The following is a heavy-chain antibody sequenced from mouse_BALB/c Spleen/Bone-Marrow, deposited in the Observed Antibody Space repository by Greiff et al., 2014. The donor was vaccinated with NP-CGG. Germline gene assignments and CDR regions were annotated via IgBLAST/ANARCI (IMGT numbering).Heavy chain of an antibody. CDR1: GYTFTDFN. D-gene: IGHD2-14*01. CDR2: ISPYIGGT. CDR3: ARGRRYDGPYFDY. V-gene: IGHV1S29*02. Sequence: EVNLVESGPELVKPGASVKISCKASGYTFTDFNMHWVKQSHGKSLEWIGFISPYIGGTGYNQKFKSKATLTVDSSSSTAYMELRSLTSEDSAVYYCARGRRYDGPYFDYWGQGTTLTVSS. J-gene: IGHJ2*01.